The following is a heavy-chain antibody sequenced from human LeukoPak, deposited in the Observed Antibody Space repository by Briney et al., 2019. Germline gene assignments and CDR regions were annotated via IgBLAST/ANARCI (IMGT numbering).Heavy chain of an antibody. CDR3: ARQAPRGYSYGRGYYYYYMDV. D-gene: IGHD5-18*01. J-gene: IGHJ6*03. V-gene: IGHV4-4*07. CDR1: GGSITSYY. Sequence: SETLSLTCTVSGGSITSYYWSWIRQPAGKGLEWIGRIYTTGSTYYNHLVTMAVDTSKNQFSLRLSSVTAADTAVYYCARQAPRGYSYGRGYYYYYMDVWGKGTTVTISS. CDR2: IYTTGST.